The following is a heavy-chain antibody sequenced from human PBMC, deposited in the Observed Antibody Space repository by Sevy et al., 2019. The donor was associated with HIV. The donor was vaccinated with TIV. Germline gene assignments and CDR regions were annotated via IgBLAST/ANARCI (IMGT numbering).Heavy chain of an antibody. CDR3: ARGFDTPRGFDP. V-gene: IGHV4-4*02. CDR2: IYRSGST. D-gene: IGHD3-10*01. Sequence: SETLSLTCGVSGGCMSSSNWWHWVRQPPGKGLEWIGEIYRSGSTNYNPSLKSRVTISVDNSKNQFSLQLNSVTAADTAVYYCARGFDTPRGFDPWGQGSLVTVSS. CDR1: GGCMSSSNW. J-gene: IGHJ5*02.